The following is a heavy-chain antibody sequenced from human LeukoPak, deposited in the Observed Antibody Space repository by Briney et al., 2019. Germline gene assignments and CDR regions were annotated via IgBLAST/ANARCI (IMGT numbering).Heavy chain of an antibody. J-gene: IGHJ4*02. D-gene: IGHD3-10*01. V-gene: IGHV3-53*01. CDR2: IYSGGST. CDR1: GFTVSSNY. Sequence: PGGSLRLSCAASGFTVSSNYMSWVRQAPGKGLEWVSVIYSGGSTYYADSVKGRFTISRDNSKNTLYLQMNSLRAEDTAVCYCARDHLMVRGVILDWGQGTLVTVSS. CDR3: ARDHLMVRGVILD.